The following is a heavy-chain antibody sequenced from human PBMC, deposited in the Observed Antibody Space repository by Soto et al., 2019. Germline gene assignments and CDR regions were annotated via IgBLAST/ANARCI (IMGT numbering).Heavy chain of an antibody. J-gene: IGHJ4*02. CDR3: ARTREKYSSSWSEYFDY. Sequence: SETLSLTCTVSGGSISSSSYYWGWIRQPPGKGLEWIGSIYYSGSTYYNPSLKSRVTISVDTSKNQFSLKLSSVTAADTAVYYCARTREKYSSSWSEYFDYWGQGTLVTVSS. CDR2: IYYSGST. CDR1: GGSISSSSYY. V-gene: IGHV4-39*01. D-gene: IGHD6-13*01.